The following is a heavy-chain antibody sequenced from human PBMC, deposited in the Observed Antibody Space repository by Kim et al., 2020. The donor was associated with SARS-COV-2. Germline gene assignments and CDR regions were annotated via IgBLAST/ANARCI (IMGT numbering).Heavy chain of an antibody. CDR2: INHSGST. J-gene: IGHJ6*02. CDR3: ARDHEKDYYGSGSYYISPPARYYYYGMDV. Sequence: SETLSLTCAVYGGSFSGYYWSWIRQPPGKGLEWIGEINHSGSTNYNPSLKSRVTISVDTSKNQFSLKLSSVTAADTAVYYCARDHEKDYYGSGSYYISPPARYYYYGMDVWGQGTTVTVSS. CDR1: GGSFSGYY. V-gene: IGHV4-34*01. D-gene: IGHD3-10*01.